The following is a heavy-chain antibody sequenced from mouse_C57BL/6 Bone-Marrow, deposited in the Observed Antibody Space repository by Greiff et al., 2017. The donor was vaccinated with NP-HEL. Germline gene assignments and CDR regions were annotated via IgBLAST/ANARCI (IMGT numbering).Heavy chain of an antibody. CDR3: ARQLGHYAMDY. CDR2: IRNGGGST. J-gene: IGHJ4*01. D-gene: IGHD3-1*01. V-gene: IGHV5-12*01. Sequence: EVKLMESGGGLVQPGGSLKLSCAASGFTFSDYYMYWVRQTPEKRLEWVAYIRNGGGSTYYPDTVKGRSTISRDNATNTLYLQMSRLKSEDTAMYYCARQLGHYAMDYWGQGPSVTVSS. CDR1: GFTFSDYY.